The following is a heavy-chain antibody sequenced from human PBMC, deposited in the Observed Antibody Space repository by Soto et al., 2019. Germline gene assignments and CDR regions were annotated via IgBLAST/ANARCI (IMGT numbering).Heavy chain of an antibody. V-gene: IGHV5-51*01. CDR2: IYPGDSDT. Sequence: PGESLKISCKGSGYSFTSYWIAWVRQMPGKGLEWMGIIYPGDSDTRYSPSFQGQVTISADKSISTAYLQWSSLRDEDTAMYYCAKDPLPGGVGSFAPWGQGTLVTVSS. CDR1: GYSFTSYW. D-gene: IGHD3-16*01. J-gene: IGHJ5*02. CDR3: AKDPLPGGVGSFAP.